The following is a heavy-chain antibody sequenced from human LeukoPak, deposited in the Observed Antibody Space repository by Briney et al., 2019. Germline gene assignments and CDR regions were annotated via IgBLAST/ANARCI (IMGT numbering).Heavy chain of an antibody. Sequence: SDTLSLTCTVSGRSISSGGYYWSWIRQHPGKGLVWTGYIYYSGSTYHNPSLKRQVTIPLDTSKTQFSLKLSSVNAADTAVYCCARGGGYSYGYPLDYWGKGTLVTVSS. V-gene: IGHV4-31*01. CDR2: IYYSGST. J-gene: IGHJ4*02. D-gene: IGHD5-18*01. CDR3: ARGGGYSYGYPLDY. CDR1: GRSISSGGYY.